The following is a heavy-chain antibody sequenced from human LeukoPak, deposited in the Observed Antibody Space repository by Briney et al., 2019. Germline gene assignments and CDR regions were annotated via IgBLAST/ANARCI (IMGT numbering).Heavy chain of an antibody. CDR2: ISSSGSTI. D-gene: IGHD3-10*01. J-gene: IGHJ3*02. CDR3: AKAGGFGESYTKDAFDI. CDR1: GFTFSDYY. V-gene: IGHV3-11*04. Sequence: GESLRLSCAASGFTFSDYYMSWIRQAPGKGLEWVSYISSSGSTIYYADSVKGRFTISRDNSKNTLYLQMNSLRAEDTAVYYCAKAGGFGESYTKDAFDIWGQGTMVTVSS.